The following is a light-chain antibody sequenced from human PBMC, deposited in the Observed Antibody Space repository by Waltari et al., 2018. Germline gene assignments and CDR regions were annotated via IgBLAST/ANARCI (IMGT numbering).Light chain of an antibody. CDR1: NIETKS. CDR2: DDS. V-gene: IGLV3-21*02. J-gene: IGLJ2*01. CDR3: QVWDSSTDHRV. Sequence: SYVLTQPPSVSVAPGRTARITCGGNNIETKSVHWYQQKPGQAPVMLVYDDSDRPSGIPARSSGSNSGNTATLTFSRVEAGDEAHYYCQVWDSSTDHRVFGGGTKLTVL.